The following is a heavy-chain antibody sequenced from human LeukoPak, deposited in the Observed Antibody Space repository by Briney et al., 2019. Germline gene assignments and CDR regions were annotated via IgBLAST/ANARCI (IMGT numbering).Heavy chain of an antibody. CDR2: VGKIGRPT. V-gene: IGHV3-23*01. D-gene: IGHD2-21*02. J-gene: IGHJ4*02. CDR3: AKDHDNTDSYFSFDS. Sequence: GGSLSISCAASGFSFNAYCMTWVRQAPGKGLEWVSSVGKIGRPTYYTESVKGRFTISRDNSKNTLHLQMNRLRAEATALYFCAKDHDNTDSYFSFDSWGLGTLVTVSS. CDR1: GFSFNAYC.